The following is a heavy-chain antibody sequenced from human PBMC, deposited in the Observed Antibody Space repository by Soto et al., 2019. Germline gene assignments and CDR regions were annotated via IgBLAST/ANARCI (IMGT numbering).Heavy chain of an antibody. D-gene: IGHD1-26*01. V-gene: IGHV3-23*01. Sequence: GGSLRLSCAASGFTFSSYAMSWVRQAPGKGLEWVSAISGSGGSTYYADSVKGRFTITRDDSNNSLYLQIHSLKNEDTAVYYCARVRLGAPPRYFDYGGQETLVTVSS. CDR2: ISGSGGST. CDR3: ARVRLGAPPRYFDY. J-gene: IGHJ4*02. CDR1: GFTFSSYA.